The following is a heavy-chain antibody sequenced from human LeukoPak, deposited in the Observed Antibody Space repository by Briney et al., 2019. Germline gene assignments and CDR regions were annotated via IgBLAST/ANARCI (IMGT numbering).Heavy chain of an antibody. CDR1: GGSISSGGYS. D-gene: IGHD3-9*01. V-gene: IGHV4-30-2*01. CDR2: IYHSGST. J-gene: IGHJ4*02. CDR3: ARATYDILTGYPTGFDY. Sequence: PSETLSLTCAVSGGSISSGGYSWSWIRQPPGKGLECIGYIYHSGSTYYNPSLKSRVTISVDRSKNQFSLKLSSVTAADTAVYYCARATYDILTGYPTGFDYWGQGTLVTVSS.